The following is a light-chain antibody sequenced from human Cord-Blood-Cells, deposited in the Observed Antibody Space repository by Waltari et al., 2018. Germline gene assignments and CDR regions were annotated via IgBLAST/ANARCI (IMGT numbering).Light chain of an antibody. J-gene: IGLJ3*02. CDR2: DVS. Sequence: QSALTQPASVSGSPGQSITISCTGTSSDVGGYNYVSWYQQHPGKAPKLMIYDVSKRPSGASNRFSGSKSGNTASLTISGLQAEDEADYYCSSYTSSSTFNWVFGGGTKLTVL. CDR1: SSDVGGYNY. CDR3: SSYTSSSTFNWV. V-gene: IGLV2-14*01.